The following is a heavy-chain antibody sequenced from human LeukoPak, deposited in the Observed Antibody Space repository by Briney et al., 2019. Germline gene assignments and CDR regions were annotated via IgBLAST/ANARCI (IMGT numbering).Heavy chain of an antibody. Sequence: TGGSLRLFCAASGFTFSSHAMSWVRQAPGKGLEWISTISGSGSTTYYGDSVKGRFTISRDNSKDTLDLQMNSLRAEDTAVYYCAKKGSRTIASGGFDCWGQGTLVFVSS. V-gene: IGHV3-23*01. J-gene: IGHJ4*02. CDR3: AKKGSRTIASGGFDC. CDR1: GFTFSSHA. D-gene: IGHD6-13*01. CDR2: ISGSGSTT.